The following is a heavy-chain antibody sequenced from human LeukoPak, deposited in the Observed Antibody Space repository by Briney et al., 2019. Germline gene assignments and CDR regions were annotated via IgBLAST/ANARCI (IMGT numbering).Heavy chain of an antibody. J-gene: IGHJ3*02. CDR3: ARGTPYYYDSSGYSDAFDI. D-gene: IGHD3-22*01. CDR1: GYTFTSYA. V-gene: IGHV1-3*01. Sequence: ASVKVSCKASGYTFTSYAMHWVRQAPGQRLEWMGWINAGNGNTKYSQKLQGRVTMTTDTSTSTAYMEPRSLRSDDTAVYYCARGTPYYYDSSGYSDAFDIWGQGTMVTVSS. CDR2: INAGNGNT.